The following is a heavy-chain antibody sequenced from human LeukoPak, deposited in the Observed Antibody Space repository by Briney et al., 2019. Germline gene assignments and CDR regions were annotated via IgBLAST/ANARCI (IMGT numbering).Heavy chain of an antibody. CDR1: GGSIRSYY. D-gene: IGHD3-9*01. V-gene: IGHV4-59*12. CDR3: ARAVRYFDWLLGYYFDY. J-gene: IGHJ4*02. Sequence: ASETLSLTCTVSGGSIRSYYWSWIRQPPGKELEWIGYIYYSGSTYYNPSLKSRVTISVDTSKNQFSLKLSSVTAADTAVYYCARAVRYFDWLLGYYFDYWGQGTLVTVSS. CDR2: IYYSGST.